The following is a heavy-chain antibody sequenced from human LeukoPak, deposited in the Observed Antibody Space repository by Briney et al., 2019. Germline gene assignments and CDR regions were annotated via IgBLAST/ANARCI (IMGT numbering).Heavy chain of an antibody. CDR3: ARERATVAGTGDYYYYMDV. CDR1: GYTFTSYG. V-gene: IGHV1-18*01. CDR2: ISAYNSNT. J-gene: IGHJ6*03. D-gene: IGHD6-19*01. Sequence: GASVKVSCKASGYTFTSYGISWVRQAPGQGLEWMGWISAYNSNTNYAQKLQGRVTMTTDTSTSTAYMELRSLRSDDTAVYYCARERATVAGTGDYYYYMDVWGKGTTVTVSS.